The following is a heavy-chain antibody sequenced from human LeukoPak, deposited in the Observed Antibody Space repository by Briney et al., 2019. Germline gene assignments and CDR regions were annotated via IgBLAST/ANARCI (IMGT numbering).Heavy chain of an antibody. V-gene: IGHV3-48*01. CDR3: ARERRGTLDY. Sequence: GGSLRLSCVASGFIFGSYSMNWVRQAPGKGLEWIAYITSDESTKSYADSVKGRFTISRDNDKNSLYLHMNSLRAEDTAVYYCARERRGTLDYWGQGTLVTVSS. D-gene: IGHD3/OR15-3a*01. CDR2: ITSDESTK. J-gene: IGHJ4*02. CDR1: GFIFGSYS.